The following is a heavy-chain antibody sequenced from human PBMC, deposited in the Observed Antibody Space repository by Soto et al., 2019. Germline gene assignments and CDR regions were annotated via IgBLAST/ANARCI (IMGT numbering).Heavy chain of an antibody. CDR1: GYTFTSYA. CDR3: ARDLTHTVTTPPYYYYYMDV. J-gene: IGHJ6*03. CDR2: INAGNGNT. D-gene: IGHD4-4*01. V-gene: IGHV1-3*01. Sequence: ASVKVSCKASGYTFTSYAMHWVRQAPGQRLEWMGWINAGNGNTKYSQKFQGRVTITRDTSASTAYMELSSLRSEDTAVYYCARDLTHTVTTPPYYYYYMDVWGKGTTVTVSS.